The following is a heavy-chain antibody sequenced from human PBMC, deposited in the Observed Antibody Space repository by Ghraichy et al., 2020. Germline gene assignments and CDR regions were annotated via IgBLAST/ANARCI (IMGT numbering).Heavy chain of an antibody. CDR3: ARRRGTLYGSGSLDY. Sequence: GGSLRLSCAASGFTFSSYWMSWVRQAPGKGLEWVANIKQDDSEKYYVDSVKGRFTISRDNAKTSLYLQMNSLRAEDTAVYYCARRRGTLYGSGSLDYWGQGTLVTVSS. CDR2: IKQDDSEK. V-gene: IGHV3-7*03. J-gene: IGHJ4*02. CDR1: GFTFSSYW. D-gene: IGHD3-10*01.